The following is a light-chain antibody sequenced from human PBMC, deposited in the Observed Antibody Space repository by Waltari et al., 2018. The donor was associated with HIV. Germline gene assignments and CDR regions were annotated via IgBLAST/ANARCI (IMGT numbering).Light chain of an antibody. Sequence: QSVLAQPPSVSAAPGQRVTISCSGSRSNIGYYAVNWYQEIPGKAPKLLIYHDDLKPTGVSERFSSSKSGTSASLAISDLQFDDAGIYYCAGWDDSLNGGVFGGGTKLTVL. CDR1: RSNIGYYA. J-gene: IGLJ3*02. V-gene: IGLV1-36*01. CDR2: HDD. CDR3: AGWDDSLNGGV.